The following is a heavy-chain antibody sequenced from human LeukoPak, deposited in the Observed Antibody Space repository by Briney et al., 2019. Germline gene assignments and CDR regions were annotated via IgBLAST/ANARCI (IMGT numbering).Heavy chain of an antibody. CDR2: INTNTGNP. D-gene: IGHD3-3*01. CDR3: AREPYYDFWSGYYYTYYYGMDV. CDR1: GYTFTSYA. J-gene: IGHJ6*02. Sequence: ASVTVSCKASGYTFTSYAMNWVRQAPGQGLEWMGWINTNTGNPTYAQGFTGRFAFSLDTSVSTAYLQICSLKAEDTAVYYCAREPYYDFWSGYYYTYYYGMDVWGQGTTVTVSS. V-gene: IGHV7-4-1*01.